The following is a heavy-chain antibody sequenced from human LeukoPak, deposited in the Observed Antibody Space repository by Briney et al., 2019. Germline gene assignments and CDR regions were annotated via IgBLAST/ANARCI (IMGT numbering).Heavy chain of an antibody. V-gene: IGHV3-15*01. CDR3: TSTSADDWNPVITMVRGAFDY. Sequence: GGSLRLSCAASGFTFSNAWMSWVRQAPGKGLEWVGRIKSKTDGGTTDYAAPVKGRFTISRDDSKNTLYLQMNSLKTEDTAVYYCTSTSADDWNPVITMVRGAFDYWGQGTLVTVSS. J-gene: IGHJ4*02. CDR1: GFTFSNAW. D-gene: IGHD3-10*01. CDR2: IKSKTDGGTT.